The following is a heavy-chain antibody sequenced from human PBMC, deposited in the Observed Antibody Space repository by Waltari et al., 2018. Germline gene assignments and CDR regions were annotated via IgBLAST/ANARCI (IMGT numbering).Heavy chain of an antibody. CDR3: VTDDPGLGLDV. D-gene: IGHD7-27*01. Sequence: EVQLVESGGDLVQPGGSLRLSCAASGFTFTKYWMHWVRQDAGKGLMWVAHINSDGRSTTYGDSVKGRFTITRDNARDTVYLQMTSLRAEDTAVYFCVTDDPGLGLDVWGQGTTVTVSS. CDR2: INSDGRST. CDR1: GFTFTKYW. V-gene: IGHV3-74*01. J-gene: IGHJ6*02.